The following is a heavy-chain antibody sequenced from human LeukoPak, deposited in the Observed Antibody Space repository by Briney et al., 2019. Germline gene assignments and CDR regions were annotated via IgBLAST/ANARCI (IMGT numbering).Heavy chain of an antibody. V-gene: IGHV4-39*07. CDR1: GGSISSSSYY. CDR3: ARVVLCSSSSGPFDY. Sequence: SETLSLTCTVSGGSISSSSYYWGWIRQPPGKGLEWIGSIYYSGSTYYNPSLKSRVTISVDTSKNQFSLKLSSVTAADTAVYYCARVVLCSSSSGPFDYWGQGTLVTVSS. CDR2: IYYSGST. D-gene: IGHD6-6*01. J-gene: IGHJ4*02.